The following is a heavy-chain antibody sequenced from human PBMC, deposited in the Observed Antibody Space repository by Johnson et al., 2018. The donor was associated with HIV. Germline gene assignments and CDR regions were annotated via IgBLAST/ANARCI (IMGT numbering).Heavy chain of an antibody. CDR1: GFSVSSDY. Sequence: EVKLVESGGGLVQPGGSLRLSCVASGFSVSSDYMSWVRQAPGKGLEWVSLIYSGGRTYYADSVMGRFTISRDNAKRSPYLQLSNRRAEDTALYYCATFTVRSRAFDIWGQGTVVTVSS. D-gene: IGHD4-17*01. V-gene: IGHV3-66*01. CDR3: ATFTVRSRAFDI. J-gene: IGHJ3*02. CDR2: IYSGGRT.